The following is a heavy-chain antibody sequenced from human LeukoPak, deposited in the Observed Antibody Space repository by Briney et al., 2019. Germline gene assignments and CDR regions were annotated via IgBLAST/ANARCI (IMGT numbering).Heavy chain of an antibody. CDR1: GGSFSGYY. Sequence: SETLSLTCAVYGGSFSGYYWSWIRQPPGKGLEWIGEINHSGSTNYNPSLKIRVTISVDTSKNQFSLKLSSVTAADTAVYYCARKAIFGVVVGPRFDPWGQGTLVTVSS. CDR3: ARKAIFGVVVGPRFDP. V-gene: IGHV4-34*01. CDR2: INHSGST. J-gene: IGHJ5*02. D-gene: IGHD3-3*01.